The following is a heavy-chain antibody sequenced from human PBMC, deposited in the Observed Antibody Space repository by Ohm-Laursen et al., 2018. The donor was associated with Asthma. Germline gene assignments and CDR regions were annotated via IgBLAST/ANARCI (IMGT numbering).Heavy chain of an antibody. CDR1: GYTFSRYG. CDR2: ISTASTFI. V-gene: IGHV3-21*01. D-gene: IGHD1-26*01. Sequence: SLRLSCTATGYTFSRYGIHWVRQVPGKGLEWVASISTASTFIYYADSVRGRFTTSRDNAKNSVYLQMNSLRAEDTAVYYCARARSGSSYDYWGQGTLVTVSS. J-gene: IGHJ4*02. CDR3: ARARSGSSYDY.